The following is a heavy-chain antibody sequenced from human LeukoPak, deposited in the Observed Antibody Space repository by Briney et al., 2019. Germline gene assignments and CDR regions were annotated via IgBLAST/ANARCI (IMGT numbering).Heavy chain of an antibody. Sequence: GGSLRLSCAASGFTFSSYSMNWVRQAPGKGLEWVSSISSSSSYIYYADSVKGRFTISRDNAKNSLYLQMNSLRAEDTAVYYCARYYYGSGSYSYPRYYFDYWGQGTLVTVSS. D-gene: IGHD3-10*01. CDR2: ISSSSSYI. CDR3: ARYYYGSGSYSYPRYYFDY. CDR1: GFTFSSYS. J-gene: IGHJ4*02. V-gene: IGHV3-21*01.